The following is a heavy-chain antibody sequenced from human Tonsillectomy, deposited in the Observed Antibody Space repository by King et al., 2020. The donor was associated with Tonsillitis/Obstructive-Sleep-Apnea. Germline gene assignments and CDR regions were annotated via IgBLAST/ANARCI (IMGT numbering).Heavy chain of an antibody. D-gene: IGHD6-13*01. J-gene: IGHJ6*01. CDR2: MNPNSGDT. CDR1: GDTFTRYD. V-gene: IGHV1-8*01. Sequence: QLVQSGAEVKKPGASVKVSCKASGDTFTRYDINWVRQATGQGLELMGWMNPNSGDTGYAQKFQGRVTMIQDTSISTVYMELSSLKSDDTAVYYCAGSSSWFYYGMDVWGQGTTVTVSS. CDR3: AGSSSWFYYGMDV.